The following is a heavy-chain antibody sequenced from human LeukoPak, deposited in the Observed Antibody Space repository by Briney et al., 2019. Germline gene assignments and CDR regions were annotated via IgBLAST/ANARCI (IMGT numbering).Heavy chain of an antibody. V-gene: IGHV1-46*01. D-gene: IGHD3-22*01. Sequence: GASVKVSCKASGYTFTSYYMHWVRQAPGQGLEWMGIINPSGGSTSYAQKFQGRVTMTRDMYTSTVYMELSSLRSEDTAVYYCARTYYYDSSGGAFDIWGQGTMVTVSS. CDR1: GYTFTSYY. CDR3: ARTYYYDSSGGAFDI. CDR2: INPSGGST. J-gene: IGHJ3*02.